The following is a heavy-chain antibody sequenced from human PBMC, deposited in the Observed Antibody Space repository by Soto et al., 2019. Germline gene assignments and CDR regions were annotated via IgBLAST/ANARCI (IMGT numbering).Heavy chain of an antibody. CDR2: INHSGST. CDR3: ARGRRVGVAATLGANWFDP. D-gene: IGHD2-15*01. J-gene: IGHJ5*02. CDR1: GGSFSGYY. V-gene: IGHV4-34*01. Sequence: QVQLQQWGAGLLKPSETLSLTCAVYGGSFSGYYWSWIRQPPGKGLEWIGEINHSGSTNYNPSLNSRVSIPLDTSKNQFSLKLSSVTAADTAVYYCARGRRVGVAATLGANWFDPWGQGPLVTVAS.